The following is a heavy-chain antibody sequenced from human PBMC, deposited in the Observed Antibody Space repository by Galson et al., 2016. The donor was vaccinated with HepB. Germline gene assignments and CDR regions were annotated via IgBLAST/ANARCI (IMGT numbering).Heavy chain of an antibody. Sequence: SVKVSCKASGGNFSNYAISWVRQAPGQGLEWMGGIIPMFGAADYAQKFQVRVTITADESTSTAYMELSSVRSEDTAVYYCARGPYYFDYWGQGTLVTVSS. J-gene: IGHJ4*02. V-gene: IGHV1-69*13. CDR2: IIPMFGAA. CDR1: GGNFSNYA. CDR3: ARGPYYFDY.